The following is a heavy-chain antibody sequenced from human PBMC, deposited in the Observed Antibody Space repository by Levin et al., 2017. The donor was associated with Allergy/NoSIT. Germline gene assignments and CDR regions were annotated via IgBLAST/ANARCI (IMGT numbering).Heavy chain of an antibody. CDR2: IYPGDSDT. J-gene: IGHJ3*01. V-gene: IGHV5-51*01. CDR1: GYRFTTHW. Sequence: GASVKVSCKTSGYRFTTHWIAWVRQMPGKGLEWMGLIYPGDSDTTYSPSFQGQVTISADKSINTAYLQWSSLKASDTAMYYCARRLPGYFYDSTTSWALDVWGLGTMVTVSS. CDR3: ARRLPGYFYDSTTSWALDV. D-gene: IGHD3-22*01.